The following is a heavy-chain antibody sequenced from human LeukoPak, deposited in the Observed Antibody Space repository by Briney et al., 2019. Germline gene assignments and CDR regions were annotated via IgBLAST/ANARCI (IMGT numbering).Heavy chain of an antibody. CDR2: ISGSGDNT. V-gene: IGHV3-23*01. CDR3: AKVSWANYFDY. Sequence: PGGSLRLSCAVSGFTFSSYAMSWVRQAPGKGLEWVSTISGSGDNTYYADSVRGRFTISRDSSKNTLYLQMNSLRAEDTAIYYCAKVSWANYFDYWGQGTLVTVSS. D-gene: IGHD6-13*01. CDR1: GFTFSSYA. J-gene: IGHJ4*02.